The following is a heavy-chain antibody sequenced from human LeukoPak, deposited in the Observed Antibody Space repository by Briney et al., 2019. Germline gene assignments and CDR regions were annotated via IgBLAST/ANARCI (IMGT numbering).Heavy chain of an antibody. D-gene: IGHD4-23*01. CDR1: GGSISSYY. J-gene: IGHJ3*02. Sequence: SETLSLTCTVSGGSISSYYWGWIRQPPGKGLEWIGSIYFDGSTYYNPSLKSRVTISLHTSNNQFSLKLRSVTTADTAVYYCAREDSGNSDDSLDIWGQGTMVTVSS. V-gene: IGHV4-39*07. CDR3: AREDSGNSDDSLDI. CDR2: IYFDGST.